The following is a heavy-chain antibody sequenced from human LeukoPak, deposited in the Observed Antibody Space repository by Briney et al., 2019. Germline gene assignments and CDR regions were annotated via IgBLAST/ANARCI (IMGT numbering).Heavy chain of an antibody. CDR3: ARVPSAAHYYYYYYMDV. CDR1: GGTFSSYA. Sequence: SVKVSCKASGGTFSSYAISWVRQAPGQGLEWMGGIIPIFGTANYAQKFQGRVTITTDESTSTAYMELSSLRSEDTAVYYCARVPSAAHYYYYYYMDVWGKGTTVTVSS. J-gene: IGHJ6*03. CDR2: IIPIFGTA. V-gene: IGHV1-69*05. D-gene: IGHD2-2*01.